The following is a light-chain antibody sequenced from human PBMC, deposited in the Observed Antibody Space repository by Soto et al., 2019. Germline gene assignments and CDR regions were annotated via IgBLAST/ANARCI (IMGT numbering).Light chain of an antibody. CDR2: NNN. Sequence: QSVLTQAPSASGTPGQRVTISCSGSSSNIGSNTVNWYHLLPGTAPKLLIYNNNQRPSGVPDRFSGSKSGTSASLAISGLQCEDEADYYCAAWDDSLNGVVFGGGTKLTVL. V-gene: IGLV1-44*01. CDR3: AAWDDSLNGVV. CDR1: SSNIGSNT. J-gene: IGLJ2*01.